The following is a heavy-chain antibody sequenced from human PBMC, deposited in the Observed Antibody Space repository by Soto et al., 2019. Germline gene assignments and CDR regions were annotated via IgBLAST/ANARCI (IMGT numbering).Heavy chain of an antibody. CDR2: ISANNGNT. CDR3: ARDGPLVRDFDY. CDR1: GSTFTSYA. D-gene: IGHD6-13*01. Sequence: ASVKVSCQASGSTFTSYAMNWVRQAPGQGLEWMGWISANNGNTNYAQELKGRVIMTLDTSTSTAYLELRSLRSDDTAVYYCARDGPLVRDFDYWGQGTLVTVSS. J-gene: IGHJ4*02. V-gene: IGHV1-18*01.